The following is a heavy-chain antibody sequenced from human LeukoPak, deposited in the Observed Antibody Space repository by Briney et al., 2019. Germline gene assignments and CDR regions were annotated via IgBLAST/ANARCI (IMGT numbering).Heavy chain of an antibody. Sequence: PGGSLRLSCAASGFTFIDYAMSWVRQAPGKGLDWVSGISGGGASTYYADSVKGRFTISRDNSKNTMYLQMSSLRAEDTALYYCAKDVRSVATIIANWGQGTLVTVSS. D-gene: IGHD5-12*01. CDR2: ISGGGAST. CDR3: AKDVRSVATIIAN. CDR1: GFTFIDYA. V-gene: IGHV3-23*01. J-gene: IGHJ4*02.